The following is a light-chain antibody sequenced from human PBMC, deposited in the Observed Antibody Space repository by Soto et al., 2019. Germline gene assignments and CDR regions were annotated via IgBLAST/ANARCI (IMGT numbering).Light chain of an antibody. J-gene: IGKJ1*01. CDR2: KAS. CDR3: QHYNSYSEA. CDR1: HTISSW. V-gene: IGKV1-5*03. Sequence: DIQMTQSPSTLSGSVGDRATITCRASHTISSWLAWYQQKPGKAPKLLIYKASTLKSGVPSRFSGSGSGTEFTLTISSLQPDDFATYYCQHYNSYSEAFGQGTKVELK.